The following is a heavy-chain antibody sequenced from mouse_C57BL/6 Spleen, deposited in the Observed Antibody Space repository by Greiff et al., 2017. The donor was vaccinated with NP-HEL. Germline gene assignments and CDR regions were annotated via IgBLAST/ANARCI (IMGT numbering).Heavy chain of an antibody. J-gene: IGHJ1*03. Sequence: VQLQQSGPGLVQPSQSLSITCPVSGFSLTSYGVHWVRQSPGKGLEWLGVLWSGGSTAYNADFISRLSISKDKSKIQVFFKMNSLQADDTAIYYCARNSGYFDVWGTGTTVTVSS. CDR2: LWSGGST. CDR1: GFSLTSYG. V-gene: IGHV2-2*01. CDR3: ARNSGYFDV.